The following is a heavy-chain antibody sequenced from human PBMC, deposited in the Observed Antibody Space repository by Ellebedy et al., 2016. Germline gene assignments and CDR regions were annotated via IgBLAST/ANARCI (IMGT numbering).Heavy chain of an antibody. Sequence: SETLSLXCTVSGGSISSGSYYWGWIRQPPGKGLEWIGSIFYNGSTYYNPSLKSRVTISVDTSKNQFSLKLSSVTAADTAVYYCARETMIVDSGYFDYWGQGTLVTVSS. CDR3: ARETMIVDSGYFDY. J-gene: IGHJ4*02. V-gene: IGHV4-39*02. CDR1: GGSISSGSYY. CDR2: IFYNGST. D-gene: IGHD3-22*01.